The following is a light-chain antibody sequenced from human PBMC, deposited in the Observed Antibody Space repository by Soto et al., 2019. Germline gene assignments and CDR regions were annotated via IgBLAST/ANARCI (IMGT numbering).Light chain of an antibody. CDR3: VLYMGSGISV. J-gene: IGLJ3*02. CDR1: SGSVSTSYY. V-gene: IGLV8-61*01. Sequence: QTVVTQEPSFSVSPGRTVTLTCGLSSGSVSTSYYPSWYQQTPGQAPRTLIYSTNTRSSGVADRFSVCILGNKAALTITGAQADDESHYYCVLYMGSGISVFGGGTKLTVL. CDR2: STN.